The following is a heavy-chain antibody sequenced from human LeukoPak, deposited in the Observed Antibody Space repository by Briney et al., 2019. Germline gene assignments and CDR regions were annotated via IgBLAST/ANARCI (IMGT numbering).Heavy chain of an antibody. CDR2: IWYDGSNK. V-gene: IGHV3-33*01. CDR1: GFTFSSYG. D-gene: IGHD3-22*01. Sequence: PGGSLRLSCAASGFTFSSYGMHWVRQAPGKGLEWVAVIWYDGSNKYYADSVKGRFTISRDNSKNTLYLQMNSLRAEDTAVYYCARGDYYDSSGYFPLRAFDIWGQGTMVTVSS. CDR3: ARGDYYDSSGYFPLRAFDI. J-gene: IGHJ3*02.